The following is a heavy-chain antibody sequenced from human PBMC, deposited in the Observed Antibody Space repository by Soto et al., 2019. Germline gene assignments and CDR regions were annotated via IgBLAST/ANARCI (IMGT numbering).Heavy chain of an antibody. Sequence: SETLSLTCTVSGGSISSYYWSWIRQPPGKGLEWIGYIYYSGSTNYNPSLKSRVTISVDTSKNQFSLKLSSVTAADTAVYYCARRYGSFFDIWGQGTMVTVS. D-gene: IGHD3-10*01. CDR3: ARRYGSFFDI. V-gene: IGHV4-59*08. CDR1: GGSISSYY. CDR2: IYYSGST. J-gene: IGHJ3*02.